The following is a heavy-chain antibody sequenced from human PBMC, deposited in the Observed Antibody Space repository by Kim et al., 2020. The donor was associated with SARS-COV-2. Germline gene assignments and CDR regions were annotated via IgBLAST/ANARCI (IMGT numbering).Heavy chain of an antibody. V-gene: IGHV3-23*01. CDR3: AKDKVECVSGEYYFDY. J-gene: IGHJ4*02. D-gene: IGHD3-3*01. Sequence: GGSLRLSCAASGFTFSSYAMSWVRQAPGKGLEWVSAISGSGGSTYYADSVKGRFTISRDNSKNTLYLQMNSLRAEDTAVYYCAKDKVECVSGEYYFDYWGEGSLVTVSP. CDR2: ISGSGGST. CDR1: GFTFSSYA.